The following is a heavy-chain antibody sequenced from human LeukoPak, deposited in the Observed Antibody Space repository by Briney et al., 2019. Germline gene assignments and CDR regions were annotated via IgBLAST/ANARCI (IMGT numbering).Heavy chain of an antibody. J-gene: IGHJ4*02. V-gene: IGHV3-23*01. CDR2: ISGSGGST. Sequence: PGGSLRLSCAASGFTFSSYAMSWVRQAPGKGLEWVSDISGSGGSTYYADSVKGRFTISRDSSKNTLYLQMNSLRAEDTAVYYCAKERGLRGLWFGELFDWGQGTLVTVSS. D-gene: IGHD3-10*01. CDR3: AKERGLRGLWFGELFD. CDR1: GFTFSSYA.